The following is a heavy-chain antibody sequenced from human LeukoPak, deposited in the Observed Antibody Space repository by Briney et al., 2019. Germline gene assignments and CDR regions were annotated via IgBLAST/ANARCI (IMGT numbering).Heavy chain of an antibody. CDR3: AKDRMIASGWYRGDFDY. V-gene: IGHV3-53*01. J-gene: IGHJ4*02. CDR1: GFTVSTNY. CDR2: IYSGGTT. D-gene: IGHD6-19*01. Sequence: GGSLRLSCAASGFTVSTNYMNWVRQAPGKGLEWVSVIYSGGTTYYADSVRGRFSISRDTSKNTLYLQMNSLRAEDTAVYYCAKDRMIASGWYRGDFDYWGQGTLVTVSS.